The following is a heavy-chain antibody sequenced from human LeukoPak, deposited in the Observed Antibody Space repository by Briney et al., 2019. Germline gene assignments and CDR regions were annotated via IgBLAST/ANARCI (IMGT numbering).Heavy chain of an antibody. CDR2: ISSNGGST. V-gene: IGHV3-64D*06. Sequence: GRSLRLSCSASGFTFSSYAMHWARQPPGKGLEYVSAISSNGGSTYYAASVKGRFTISRDKSKNTLYLQMSSLRAEDSAVYYCVKDGVYDSSGYYHPSFFDYWGQGTLVTVSS. D-gene: IGHD3-22*01. CDR3: VKDGVYDSSGYYHPSFFDY. J-gene: IGHJ4*02. CDR1: GFTFSSYA.